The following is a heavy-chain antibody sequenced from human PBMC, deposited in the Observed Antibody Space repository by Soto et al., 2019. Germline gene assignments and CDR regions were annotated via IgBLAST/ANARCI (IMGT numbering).Heavy chain of an antibody. CDR1: GFNFSDYS. J-gene: IGHJ4*02. CDR2: ISSSGYFM. CDR3: ARGEYSSSSVLDY. Sequence: EVQLVESGGGLVKPGGSLRLSCAASGFNFSDYSMNWVRQAPGKGLEWVSSISSSGYFMHYADSVRGRFIISKDSTKNSLYLQMNNLRAEDTAVYYCARGEYSSSSVLDYRGQGTLVTVSS. D-gene: IGHD6-6*01. V-gene: IGHV3-21*01.